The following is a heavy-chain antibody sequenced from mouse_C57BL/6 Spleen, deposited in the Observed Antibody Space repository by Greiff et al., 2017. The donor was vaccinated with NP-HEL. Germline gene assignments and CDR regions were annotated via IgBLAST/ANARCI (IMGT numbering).Heavy chain of an antibody. V-gene: IGHV1-61*01. J-gene: IGHJ1*03. D-gene: IGHD5-1*01. CDR1: GYTFTSYW. Sequence: VQLQQSGAELVRPGSSVKLSCKASGYTFTSYWMDWVKQRPGQGLEWIGNIYPSDSETHYNQKFKDKATLTVDKSSSTAYMQLSSLTSEDSAVYCCARYLSTLRYFDVWGTGTTVTVSS. CDR2: IYPSDSET. CDR3: ARYLSTLRYFDV.